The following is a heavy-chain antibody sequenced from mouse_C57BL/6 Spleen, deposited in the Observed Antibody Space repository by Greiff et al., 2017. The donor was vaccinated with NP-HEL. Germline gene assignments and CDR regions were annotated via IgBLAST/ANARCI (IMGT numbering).Heavy chain of an antibody. CDR2: IDPSDSYS. Sequence: QVQLQQPGAELVMPGASVKLSCKASGYTFTSYWMHWVKQRPGQGLEWIGEIDPSDSYSNYNQKLKGKSTFTVEKSSSSAYMHLSSLTSDDSAVYYCARSSSGDYWGQGTTRTVSS. D-gene: IGHD3-2*02. V-gene: IGHV1-69*01. CDR3: ARSSSGDY. J-gene: IGHJ2*01. CDR1: GYTFTSYW.